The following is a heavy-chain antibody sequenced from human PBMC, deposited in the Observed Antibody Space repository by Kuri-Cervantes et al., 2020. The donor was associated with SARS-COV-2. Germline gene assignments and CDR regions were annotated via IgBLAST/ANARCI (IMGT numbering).Heavy chain of an antibody. V-gene: IGHV4-34*01. CDR3: ARGLRYCSGGSCPSGGYYYYGMDV. CDR1: GGSFSGYY. Sequence: SQTLSLTCAVYGGSFSGYYWSWIRQPPGKGLEWIGEINHSGSTNYNPSLKSRVTISVDTSKNQLSLKLSSVTAADTAVYYCARGLRYCSGGSCPSGGYYYYGMDVWGQGTTVTVSS. CDR2: INHSGST. J-gene: IGHJ6*02. D-gene: IGHD2-15*01.